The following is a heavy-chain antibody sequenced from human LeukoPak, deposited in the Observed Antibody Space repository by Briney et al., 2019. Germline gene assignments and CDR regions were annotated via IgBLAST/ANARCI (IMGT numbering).Heavy chain of an antibody. J-gene: IGHJ5*02. Sequence: QSGGSLRLSCAASGFTFSSYAMTWVRQAPGKGLEWVSSITESSTYTYYADSVKGRFTISRDNSKNTPYLQMNSLRVEDTAVYYCAKDFSSSWQFDPWGQGTLVTVSS. CDR1: GFTFSSYA. CDR3: AKDFSSSWQFDP. D-gene: IGHD6-13*01. V-gene: IGHV3-23*01. CDR2: ITESSTYT.